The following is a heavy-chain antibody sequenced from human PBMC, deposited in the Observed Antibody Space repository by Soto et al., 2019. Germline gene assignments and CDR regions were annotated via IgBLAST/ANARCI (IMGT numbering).Heavy chain of an antibody. CDR1: GLTFITYF. V-gene: IGHV1-2*02. CDR3: ARVSVDVPE. Sequence: QLQLVQSGAQVTKPGASVKVSCRISGLTFITYFIHWVRQAPGQGLEWMGWIDPKSGGTTYEQKFRGRVTMTRDTSINTAYMDLNRLTSDDTAMYYCARVSVDVPEWGQGPLITVSS. CDR2: IDPKSGGT. D-gene: IGHD5-12*01. J-gene: IGHJ4*02.